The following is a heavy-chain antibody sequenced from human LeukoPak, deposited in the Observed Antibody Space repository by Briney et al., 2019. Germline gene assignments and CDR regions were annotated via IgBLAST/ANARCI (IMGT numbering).Heavy chain of an antibody. CDR3: ARDGLGGIAAAGMGAFDI. Sequence: SETLSLTCTVSGGSISSDYWSRIRQPPGKGLEWIGYIYYSGSTNYNPSLKSRVTISVDTSKNQFSLKLSSVTAADTAVYYCARDGLGGIAAAGMGAFDIWGQGTMVTVSS. CDR2: IYYSGST. D-gene: IGHD6-13*01. J-gene: IGHJ3*02. CDR1: GGSISSDY. V-gene: IGHV4-59*01.